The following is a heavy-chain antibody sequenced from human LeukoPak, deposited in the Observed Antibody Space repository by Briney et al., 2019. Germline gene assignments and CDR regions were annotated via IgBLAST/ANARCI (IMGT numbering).Heavy chain of an antibody. J-gene: IGHJ6*02. CDR3: ARLTTVVTHGTPFYYYGMDV. V-gene: IGHV2-70*01. CDR2: IDWDDDK. Sequence: ESGPTLVNPTQTLTLTCTFSGFSLSTTGVGVGWIRQPPGKALEWLALIDWDDDKYYSTSLKTRLTISKDTSKNQVVLTMTNMDPVDTATYYCARLTTVVTHGTPFYYYGMDVWGQGTTVTVSS. CDR1: GFSLSTTGVG. D-gene: IGHD4-23*01.